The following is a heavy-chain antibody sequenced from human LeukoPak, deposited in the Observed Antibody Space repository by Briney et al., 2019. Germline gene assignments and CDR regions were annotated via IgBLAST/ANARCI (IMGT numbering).Heavy chain of an antibody. Sequence: SQTLSLTCAISGDSVSSNSAAWNWIRQSPSRGLQWLGRTYYTSKWYNDYAVSVKSRITVNADTSKNQFSLQLNSVTPEDTAIYYCARGRGEMATITGYYYYYMDVRGKGTTVIVSS. CDR3: ARGRGEMATITGYYYYYMDV. V-gene: IGHV6-1*01. D-gene: IGHD5-24*01. J-gene: IGHJ6*03. CDR1: GDSVSSNSAA. CDR2: TYYTSKWYN.